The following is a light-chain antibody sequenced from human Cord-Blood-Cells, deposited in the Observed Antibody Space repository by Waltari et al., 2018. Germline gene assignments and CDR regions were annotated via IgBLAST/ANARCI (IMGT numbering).Light chain of an antibody. CDR2: LGS. J-gene: IGKJ4*01. CDR3: MQALQTPLT. Sequence: DIVMTQSPLSLPVTPGEPASISCRSSQSLLHSKGYNYLDWYLQKPGQSPQPLIYLGSNRASGVPDRFSGSGSGTDFTLKISRVEAEDVGVYYCMQALQTPLTFGGGTKVEIK. CDR1: QSLLHSKGYNY. V-gene: IGKV2-28*01.